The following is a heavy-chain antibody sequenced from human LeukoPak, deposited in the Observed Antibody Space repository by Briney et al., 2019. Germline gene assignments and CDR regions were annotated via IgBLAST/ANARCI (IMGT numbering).Heavy chain of an antibody. CDR3: ASPYYYDSSGYP. V-gene: IGHV3-30*01. D-gene: IGHD3-22*01. CDR1: GFTFSSYA. J-gene: IGHJ5*02. Sequence: GRSLRLSCAASGFTFSSYAMHWVRQAPGKGLEWVAVISYDGSNKYYADSVKGRFTISRDNSKNTLYLQMNSLRAEDTAVYYCASPYYYDSSGYPWGQGTLVTVSS. CDR2: ISYDGSNK.